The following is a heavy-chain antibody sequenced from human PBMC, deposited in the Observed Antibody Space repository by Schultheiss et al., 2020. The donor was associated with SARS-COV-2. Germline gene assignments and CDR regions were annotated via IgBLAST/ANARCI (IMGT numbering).Heavy chain of an antibody. V-gene: IGHV1-2*06. CDR1: GYTFTSYD. CDR3: ARDPITMIAERDPPFDY. Sequence: ASVKVSCKASGYTFTSYDINWVRQATGQGLEWMGRINPNSGGTNYAQKFQGRVTMTRDTSISTAYMELSRLRSDDTAVYYCARDPITMIAERDPPFDYWGQGTLVTVSS. D-gene: IGHD3-22*01. J-gene: IGHJ4*02. CDR2: INPNSGGT.